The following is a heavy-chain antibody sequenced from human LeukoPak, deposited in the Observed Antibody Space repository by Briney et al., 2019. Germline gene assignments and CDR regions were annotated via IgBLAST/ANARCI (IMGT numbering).Heavy chain of an antibody. Sequence: GASVKVSCKASGYTFTSYGISWVRQAPGQGLEWMGWISAYNGNTNYAQKLQGRVTMTTDPSTSTAYMELRSLRSDDTAVYYCARTPNTYGSGSYSVFWGRGTLVTVSS. J-gene: IGHJ4*02. CDR1: GYTFTSYG. CDR3: ARTPNTYGSGSYSVF. D-gene: IGHD3-10*01. V-gene: IGHV1-18*01. CDR2: ISAYNGNT.